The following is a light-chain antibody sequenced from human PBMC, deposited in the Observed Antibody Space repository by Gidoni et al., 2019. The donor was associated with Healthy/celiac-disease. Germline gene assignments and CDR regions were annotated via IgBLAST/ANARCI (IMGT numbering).Light chain of an antibody. J-gene: IGLJ2*01. CDR1: SLRSYY. Sequence: SSELTQDPAVSVDLGQTVRITCQGDSLRSYYSSWYQQKPGQAPVIFIYGKNNRPSGSPDRFSGSSSGNTASLTITGAQAEDEADYYCNSRDSSGNHVVFGGGTKLTVL. CDR2: GKN. CDR3: NSRDSSGNHVV. V-gene: IGLV3-19*01.